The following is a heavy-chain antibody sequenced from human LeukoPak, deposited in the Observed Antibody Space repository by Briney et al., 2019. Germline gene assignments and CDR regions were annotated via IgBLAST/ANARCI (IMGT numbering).Heavy chain of an antibody. CDR3: AGDIVVVPAAMNYYYYYGMDV. V-gene: IGHV3-21*01. CDR1: GFTFSSYS. Sequence: GGSLRLSCAASGFTFSSYSMNWVRQAPGKGLEWVSSISSSSSYIYYADSVKGRFTISRDNAKNSLYLQMNSLRAEDTAVYYCAGDIVVVPAAMNYYYYYGMDVWGQGTTVTVSS. J-gene: IGHJ6*02. CDR2: ISSSSSYI. D-gene: IGHD2-2*01.